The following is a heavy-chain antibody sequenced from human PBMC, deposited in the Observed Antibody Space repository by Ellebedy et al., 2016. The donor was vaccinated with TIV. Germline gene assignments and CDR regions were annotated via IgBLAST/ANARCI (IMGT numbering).Heavy chain of an antibody. J-gene: IGHJ4*02. CDR1: GGSFSGYY. CDR3: AIRPDGDPRFDY. CDR2: INHSGST. Sequence: SETLSLXXAVYGGSFSGYYWSWIRQPPGKGLEWIGEINHSGSTNYNPSLKSRVIISLDKSTNLFFLRLTSVTAVDTAVYYCAIRPDGDPRFDYWGQGILVTVSS. V-gene: IGHV4-34*01. D-gene: IGHD4-17*01.